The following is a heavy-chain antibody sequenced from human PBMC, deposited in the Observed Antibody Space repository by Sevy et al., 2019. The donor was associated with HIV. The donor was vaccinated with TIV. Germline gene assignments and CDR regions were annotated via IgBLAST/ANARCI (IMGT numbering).Heavy chain of an antibody. CDR3: ATSANLDTSWFDP. D-gene: IGHD5-18*01. V-gene: IGHV1-2*02. J-gene: IGHJ5*02. Sequence: ASVKVSCKASGSTFSDDYIHWVRRAPGAGLEWLGWINSAGTNFAESFQGRVTMTVDASTNTAYMELNSLRSDDTATYYCATSANLDTSWFDPWGQGTLVTVSS. CDR2: INSAGT. CDR1: GSTFSDDY.